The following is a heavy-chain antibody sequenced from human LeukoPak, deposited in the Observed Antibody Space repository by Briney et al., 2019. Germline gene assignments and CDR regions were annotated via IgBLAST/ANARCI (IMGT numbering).Heavy chain of an antibody. V-gene: IGHV1-3*01. CDR2: INAYNGNT. D-gene: IGHD6-13*01. J-gene: IGHJ4*02. CDR3: ARGPRAAADDY. CDR1: GYTFTNYG. Sequence: ASVKVSCKTSGYTFTNYGMNWVRQAPGQRPEWMGWINAYNGNTKYSQKFQDRVTITRDTSASTAYMELTNLTSEDTAVYYCARGPRAAADDYWGQGSLVTVSS.